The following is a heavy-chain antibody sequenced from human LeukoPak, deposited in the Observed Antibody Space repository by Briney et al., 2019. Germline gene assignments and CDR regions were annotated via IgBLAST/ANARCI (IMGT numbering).Heavy chain of an antibody. V-gene: IGHV4-39*07. CDR3: SRGGLALTTPIDY. D-gene: IGHD4-11*01. CDR2: ISDSGST. J-gene: IGHJ4*02. Sequence: SETLSLTCTVSSCSISSSSYYWGWIRQPPGKGLDCIGSISDSGSTYYYPSLKSRVTISIDTSKSQFSLKLRSVTAADTAVYYCSRGGLALTTPIDYWGQGTLVTVS. CDR1: SCSISSSSYY.